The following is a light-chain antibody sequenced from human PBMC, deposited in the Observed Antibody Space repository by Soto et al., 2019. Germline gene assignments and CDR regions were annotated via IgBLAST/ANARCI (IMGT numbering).Light chain of an antibody. CDR2: EVT. CDR1: SSDVGSYNL. Sequence: QSVLTQSASVSGSPGQSITISCTGTSSDVGSYNLVSWYQQHPGKAPKLMIYEVTKRPSGVSNRFSGSKSGNTASLTISGLQAEDEADYYCCSYAGSSTFYVFATGTKVTV. J-gene: IGLJ1*01. V-gene: IGLV2-23*02. CDR3: CSYAGSSTFYV.